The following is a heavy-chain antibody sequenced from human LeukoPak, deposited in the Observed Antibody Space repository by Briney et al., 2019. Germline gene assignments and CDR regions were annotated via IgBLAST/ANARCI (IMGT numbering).Heavy chain of an antibody. CDR3: ARRALRYCSSTSCPAQYYGVDV. CDR2: IKEDGSEK. D-gene: IGHD2-2*01. V-gene: IGHV3-7*03. Sequence: GGSLRLSCAASGYIFSSYWMSWVRQAPGKGLEWVANIKEDGSEKYYVDSVKGRFTISRDNAKNSLYLQTNSLRAEDTAVYYCARRALRYCSSTSCPAQYYGVDVWGKGTTVTVSS. CDR1: GYIFSSYW. J-gene: IGHJ6*04.